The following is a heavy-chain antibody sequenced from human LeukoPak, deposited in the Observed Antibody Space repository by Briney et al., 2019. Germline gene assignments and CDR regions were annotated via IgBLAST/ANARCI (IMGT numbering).Heavy chain of an antibody. CDR2: ISAYNGNT. CDR3: ARDLGRYFDWLPPNWFDP. D-gene: IGHD3-9*01. Sequence: ASVKVSCKASGYTFTSYGISWVRQAPGQGLEWMGWISAYNGNTNYAQKFQGRVTMTRDTSISTAYMELSRLRSDDTAVYYCARDLGRYFDWLPPNWFDPWGQGTLVTVSS. J-gene: IGHJ5*02. V-gene: IGHV1-18*01. CDR1: GYTFTSYG.